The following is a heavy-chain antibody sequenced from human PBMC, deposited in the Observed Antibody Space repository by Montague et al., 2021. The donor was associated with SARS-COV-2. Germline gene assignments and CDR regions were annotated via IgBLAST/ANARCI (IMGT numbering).Heavy chain of an antibody. Sequence: TLSLTCAVYGGSFSGYYWSWIRQPPGKGLEWIGEINHSGSTNYNPSLKSRVTISVDTSKNQFSLKLSSVTAADTAVYYCARRGYSYYYYGMDVWGQGTPVTVSS. CDR3: ARRGYSYYYYGMDV. J-gene: IGHJ6*02. V-gene: IGHV4-34*01. D-gene: IGHD5-24*01. CDR2: INHSGST. CDR1: GGSFSGYY.